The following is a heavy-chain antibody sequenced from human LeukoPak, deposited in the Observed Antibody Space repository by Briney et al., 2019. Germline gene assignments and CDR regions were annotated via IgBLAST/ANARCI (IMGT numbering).Heavy chain of an antibody. CDR2: IKEDGSEK. D-gene: IGHD3-22*01. CDR3: ARGCYYDTSGLDY. J-gene: IGHJ4*02. V-gene: IGHV3-7*01. CDR1: GFSLSTYW. Sequence: PGGSLRLSCAASGFSLSTYWMTWVRQAPGKGLGLVGNIKEDGSEKSYVDSVKGRFTISRDNARDSLYLQMNSLRAEDTATYFCARGCYYDTSGLDYWGQGTLVTVSS.